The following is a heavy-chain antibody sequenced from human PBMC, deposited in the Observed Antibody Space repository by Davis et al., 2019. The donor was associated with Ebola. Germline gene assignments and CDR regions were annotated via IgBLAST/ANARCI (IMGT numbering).Heavy chain of an antibody. CDR1: GYTFTSYY. J-gene: IGHJ6*02. Sequence: ASVKVSCKASGYTFTSYYMHWVRQAPGQGLEWMGIINPSGGSTSYAQKFQGRVTMTRDTSTSTVYMELSSLISEDTAVYYCASPINGSSGYFTWGYYYYGMDVWGQGTTVTVSS. D-gene: IGHD3-22*01. CDR2: INPSGGST. CDR3: ASPINGSSGYFTWGYYYYGMDV. V-gene: IGHV1-46*01.